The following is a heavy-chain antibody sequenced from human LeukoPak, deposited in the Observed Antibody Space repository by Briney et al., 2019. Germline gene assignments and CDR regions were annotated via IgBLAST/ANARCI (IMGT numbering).Heavy chain of an antibody. CDR2: IKQDGSEK. Sequence: PGTSLRLSCAASGFTFSSYWMSWVRQAPGKGLEWVANIKQDGSEKYYVDSVKGRFTISRDNAKNSLYLQMNSLRAEDTAVYYCARHSSGWYPSYWYFDLWGRGTLVTVSS. J-gene: IGHJ2*01. CDR3: ARHSSGWYPSYWYFDL. D-gene: IGHD6-19*01. V-gene: IGHV3-7*01. CDR1: GFTFSSYW.